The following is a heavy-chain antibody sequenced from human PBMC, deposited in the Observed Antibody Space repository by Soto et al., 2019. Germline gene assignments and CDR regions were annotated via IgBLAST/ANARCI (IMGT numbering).Heavy chain of an antibody. Sequence: ASVKVSCKASGGTFSSYAISWVRQAPGQGLEWMGGIIPIFGTANYAQKFQGRVTITADESTSTAYMELSSLRSEDTAVYYCAPGRTDSSWYVDWFDPWGQGTLVTVSS. V-gene: IGHV1-69*13. J-gene: IGHJ5*02. CDR2: IIPIFGTA. D-gene: IGHD6-13*01. CDR3: APGRTDSSWYVDWFDP. CDR1: GGTFSSYA.